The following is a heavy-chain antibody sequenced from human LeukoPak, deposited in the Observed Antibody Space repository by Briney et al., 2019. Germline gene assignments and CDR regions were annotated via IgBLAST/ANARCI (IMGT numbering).Heavy chain of an antibody. V-gene: IGHV4-59*01. CDR3: ASSDYYDSSGYYDDAFDI. D-gene: IGHD3-22*01. CDR1: GGSFSGYY. Sequence: SETLSLTCAVYGGSFSGYYWSWIRQPPGKGLEWIGYIYYSGSTNYNPSLKSRVTISVDTSKNQFSLKLSSVTAADTAVYYCASSDYYDSSGYYDDAFDIWGQGTMVTVSS. J-gene: IGHJ3*02. CDR2: IYYSGST.